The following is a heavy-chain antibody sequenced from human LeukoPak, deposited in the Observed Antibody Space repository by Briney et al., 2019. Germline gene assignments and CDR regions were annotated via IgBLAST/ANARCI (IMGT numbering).Heavy chain of an antibody. V-gene: IGHV3-7*01. CDR3: ARPYCGGDCYYHDAFDI. D-gene: IGHD2-21*02. J-gene: IGHJ3*02. CDR2: IKQDGSEK. CDR1: GFTFSSYW. Sequence: GGSLRLSCAASGFTFSSYWMTWIRQAPGKGLEWVANIKQDGSEKYYVDSVKGRFTISRDNAKNSLYLQMNSLRAEDTAVYYCARPYCGGDCYYHDAFDIWGQGTMVTVSS.